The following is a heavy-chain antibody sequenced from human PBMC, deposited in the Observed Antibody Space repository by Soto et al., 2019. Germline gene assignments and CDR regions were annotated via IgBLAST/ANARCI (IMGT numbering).Heavy chain of an antibody. V-gene: IGHV3-23*01. CDR1: GFTFSSYG. Sequence: EVQLLESGGGLVQPGGSLRLSCAASGFTFSSYGMSWVHQAPGKGLEWVSAISSSGGSAYYADSVKGRFTISRDNSKNTLYLQMNSLRAEDTAVYYCARGATSPSYWGQGTLVTVSS. J-gene: IGHJ4*02. CDR2: ISSSGGSA. CDR3: ARGATSPSY.